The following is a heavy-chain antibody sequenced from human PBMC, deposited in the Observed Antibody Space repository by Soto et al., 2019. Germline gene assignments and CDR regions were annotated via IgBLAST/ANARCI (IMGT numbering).Heavy chain of an antibody. CDR3: ARGAAAAGKYYGMDV. D-gene: IGHD6-13*01. CDR1: GGSISSSNW. J-gene: IGHJ6*02. V-gene: IGHV4-4*02. CDR2: IYHSGST. Sequence: SETLSLTCAVSGGSISSSNWWSWVRQPPGKGLEWIGEIYHSGSTNYNPSLKSRVTISVDKSKNQFSLKLSSVTAADTAVYYCARGAAAAGKYYGMDVWGQGTTVTVSS.